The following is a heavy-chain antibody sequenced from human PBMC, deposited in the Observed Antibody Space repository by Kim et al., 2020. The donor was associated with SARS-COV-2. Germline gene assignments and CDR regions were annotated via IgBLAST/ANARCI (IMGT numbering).Heavy chain of an antibody. D-gene: IGHD3-10*01. V-gene: IGHV4-39*01. CDR1: GGSISSSSYY. J-gene: IGHJ3*02. Sequence: SETLSLTCTVSGGSISSSSYYWGWIRQPPGKGLEWIGSIYYSGSTYYNPSLKSRVTISVDTSKNQFSLKLSSVTAADTAVYYCARRGWFGVIDAFDIWG. CDR2: IYYSGST. CDR3: ARRGWFGVIDAFDI.